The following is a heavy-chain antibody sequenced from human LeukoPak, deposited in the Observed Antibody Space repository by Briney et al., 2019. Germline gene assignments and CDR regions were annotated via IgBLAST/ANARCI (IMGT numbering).Heavy chain of an antibody. CDR3: ASVVVVTSLDAFDI. V-gene: IGHV3-33*01. Sequence: GGSLRLSCAASGFTFSSYGMHWVRQAPGKGLEWVAVIWYDGSNKYYADSVKGRFTISRDNSKNTLYLQMNSLRAEDPAVYYCASVVVVTSLDAFDIWGQGTMVPVSS. CDR2: IWYDGSNK. D-gene: IGHD2-21*02. CDR1: GFTFSSYG. J-gene: IGHJ3*02.